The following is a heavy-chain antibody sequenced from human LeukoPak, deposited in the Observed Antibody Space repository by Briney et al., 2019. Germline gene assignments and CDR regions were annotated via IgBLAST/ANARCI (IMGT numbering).Heavy chain of an antibody. CDR1: GYTFTGYY. V-gene: IGHV1-2*02. CDR2: INPNSGGT. D-gene: IGHD3-16*01. Sequence: GSVKVSCKASGYTFTGYYMHWVRQAPGQGLEWMGWINPNSGGTNYAQKFQGRVTMTRDTSISTAYMELSRLRSDDTAVYYCARGQTYYDYVWGSYPFLYYFDYWGQGTLVTVSS. J-gene: IGHJ4*02. CDR3: ARGQTYYDYVWGSYPFLYYFDY.